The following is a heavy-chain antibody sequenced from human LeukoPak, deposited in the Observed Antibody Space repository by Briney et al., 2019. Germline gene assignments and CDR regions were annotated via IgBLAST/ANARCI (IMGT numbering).Heavy chain of an antibody. CDR3: ASGDNCDY. D-gene: IGHD3-10*01. CDR2: INQDGGEK. CDR1: GFTFSSSW. Sequence: GGSLRLSCAASGFTFSSSWMSWIRQAPGKGLEWVANINQDGGEKYYVDSVKGRFTISRDNAKNSLYLQMNSLRAEDTAVYFCASGDNCDYWGQGTLVTVSS. V-gene: IGHV3-7*03. J-gene: IGHJ4*02.